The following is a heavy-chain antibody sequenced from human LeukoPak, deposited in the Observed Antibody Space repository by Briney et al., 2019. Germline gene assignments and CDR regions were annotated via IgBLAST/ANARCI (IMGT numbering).Heavy chain of an antibody. V-gene: IGHV3-9*01. D-gene: IGHD4-17*01. CDR2: ISWNSGSI. Sequence: GGSLRLSCAASGFTFDDYAMHWVRQAPGKGLEWVSGISWNSGSIGYADSVEGRFTISRDNAKNSLYLQMNSLRAEDTALYYCAKDRSTTVITYFDYWGQGTLVTVSS. CDR1: GFTFDDYA. CDR3: AKDRSTTVITYFDY. J-gene: IGHJ4*02.